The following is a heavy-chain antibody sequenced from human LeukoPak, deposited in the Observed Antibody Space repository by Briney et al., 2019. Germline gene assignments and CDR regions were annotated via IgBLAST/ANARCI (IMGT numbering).Heavy chain of an antibody. V-gene: IGHV4-39*02. CDR3: ARGRLLEWFDN. CDR1: GGSISSSSYY. D-gene: IGHD3-3*01. J-gene: IGHJ5*02. Sequence: SETLSLTCTVSGGSISSSSYYWGWIRQPPGKGLEWIGSIFYSGDTYYNASLKSRVTISVDTSKKHFSLKLTSVTSAGTAVYYCARGRLLEWFDNWGQGTLVSVSS. CDR2: IFYSGDT.